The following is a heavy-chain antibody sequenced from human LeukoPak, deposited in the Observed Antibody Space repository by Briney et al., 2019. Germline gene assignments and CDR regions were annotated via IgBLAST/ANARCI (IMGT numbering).Heavy chain of an antibody. V-gene: IGHV3-33*01. J-gene: IGHJ4*02. CDR1: GFTFGSYG. CDR2: IWYDGSNK. Sequence: PGRSLRLSCAASGFTFGSYGMHWVRQAPGKGLEWVAVIWYDGSNKYYADSVKGRFTISRDNSKNTLYLQMNSLRAEDTAVYYCARGPFDWLLHMGFDYWGQGTLVTVSS. CDR3: ARGPFDWLLHMGFDY. D-gene: IGHD3-9*01.